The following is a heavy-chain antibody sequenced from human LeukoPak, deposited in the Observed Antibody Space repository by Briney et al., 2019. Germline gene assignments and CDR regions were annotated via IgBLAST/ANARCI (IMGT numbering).Heavy chain of an antibody. CDR2: ISYEGSNK. CDR1: GFTFSSYA. V-gene: IGHV3-30-3*01. D-gene: IGHD3-22*01. CDR3: ARRGWGYYDSSGYYLNYYFDY. J-gene: IGHJ4*02. Sequence: SGGSLRLSCAASGFTFSSYAMHWVRQAPGKGLEWVAVISYEGSNKYYADSVKGRFTISRDNSKNTLYLQMNSLRAEDTAVYYCARRGWGYYDSSGYYLNYYFDYWGQGTLVTVSS.